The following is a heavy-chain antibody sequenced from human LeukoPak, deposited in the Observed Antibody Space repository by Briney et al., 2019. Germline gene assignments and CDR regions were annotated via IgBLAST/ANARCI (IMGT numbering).Heavy chain of an antibody. CDR2: ISSSSSYI. J-gene: IGHJ4*02. V-gene: IGHV3-21*01. D-gene: IGHD4-17*01. Sequence: PGGSLRLSCAASGFTLSSYSMNWVRQAPGKGLEWVSSISSSSSYIYYADSVKGRFTISRDNAKNSLYLQMNSLRAEDTAVYYCARDLGTHDYGDYCLVNWGQGTLVTVS. CDR3: ARDLGTHDYGDYCLVN. CDR1: GFTLSSYS.